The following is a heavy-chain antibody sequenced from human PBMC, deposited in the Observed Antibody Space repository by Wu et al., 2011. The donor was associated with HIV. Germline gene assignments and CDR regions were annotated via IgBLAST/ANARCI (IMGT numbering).Heavy chain of an antibody. J-gene: IGHJ4*02. Sequence: QVQLVQSGAEVKKPGASVKVSCKASGYTFTNYGISWVRQAPGQGLEWMGWMNPNSGDTGYAQKFQGRVTMTRNTSISTAYMELRSLRSDDTAVYYCARDDSSGWPEGFDYWGQGTLVTVSS. CDR3: ARDDSSGWPEGFDY. V-gene: IGHV1-8*02. D-gene: IGHD6-19*01. CDR1: GYTFTNYG. CDR2: MNPNSGDT.